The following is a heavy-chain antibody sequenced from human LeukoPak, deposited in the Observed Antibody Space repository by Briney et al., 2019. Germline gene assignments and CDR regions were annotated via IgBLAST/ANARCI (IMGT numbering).Heavy chain of an antibody. CDR3: ASPLEVEMATIGY. D-gene: IGHD5-12*01. V-gene: IGHV1-46*01. Sequence: ASVKVSFKGSGYTFTSYYMHWVGQAPGQGLEWVGIINPCGGSTSYAQKFQGGVTIISDTPSKTVCMDLSNLRSDDAAVCYFASPLEVEMATIGYWGQGTLVTVSS. J-gene: IGHJ4*02. CDR1: GYTFTSYY. CDR2: INPCGGST.